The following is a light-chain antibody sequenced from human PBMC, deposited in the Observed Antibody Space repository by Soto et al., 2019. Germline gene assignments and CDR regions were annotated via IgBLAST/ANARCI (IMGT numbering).Light chain of an antibody. V-gene: IGLV2-8*01. J-gene: IGLJ3*02. CDR2: EVS. CDR1: SSDVGAYNY. CDR3: TSYAGSNIWV. Sequence: QSALTLPPSASGSPGQSVTISCTGSSSDVGAYNYVSWYQQYPGKAPKLMIYEVSKRPSGVPDRFSGSKSGKTASLTVSGLQPEDEADYYCTSYAGSNIWVFGGGTTVTVL.